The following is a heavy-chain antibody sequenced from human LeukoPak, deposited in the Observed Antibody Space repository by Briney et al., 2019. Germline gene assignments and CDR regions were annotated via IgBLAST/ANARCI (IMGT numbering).Heavy chain of an antibody. Sequence: QPGGSLRLSCAASGFTFSSYAMSWVRQAPGKGLEWVSAISGSGGSTYYADSVKGRFTISRDNSKNTLYLQMNSLRAEDSAVYYCARGTTVLKDYFDYWGQGTLVTVSS. V-gene: IGHV3-23*01. D-gene: IGHD4-11*01. J-gene: IGHJ4*02. CDR2: ISGSGGST. CDR1: GFTFSSYA. CDR3: ARGTTVLKDYFDY.